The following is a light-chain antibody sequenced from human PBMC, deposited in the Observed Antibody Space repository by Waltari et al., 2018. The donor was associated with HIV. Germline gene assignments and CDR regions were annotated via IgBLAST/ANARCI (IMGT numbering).Light chain of an antibody. CDR1: SSNIGSKY. Sequence: QSVLTQPPSASGTPGQRVTISCSGSSSNIGSKYVYWYQQLPGTAPKLLIYRIKPGHSRVPYRFSGSKSGTSASGAFSGRRSEDEADYYCAAWDDSVSVVYVFGTGTKVTVL. CDR3: AAWDDSVSVVYV. CDR2: RIK. V-gene: IGLV1-47*01. J-gene: IGLJ1*01.